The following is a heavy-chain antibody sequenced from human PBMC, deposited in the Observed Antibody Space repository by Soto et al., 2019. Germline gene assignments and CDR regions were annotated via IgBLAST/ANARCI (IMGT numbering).Heavy chain of an antibody. CDR3: ARGTDYPGLWNAEYFHH. D-gene: IGHD1-1*01. CDR1: GFNFRTYG. CDR2: ISKDGSHS. V-gene: IGHV3-30*03. Sequence: QVQLVESGGGVVQPGRSLRLSCAASGFNFRTYGIHWVRQAPGKGLEWVALISKDGSHSYYAHSVKGRFTTSRDNSKNKAFLQVNSLRADDTAVYFCARGTDYPGLWNAEYFHHWGQSTLVTVSS. J-gene: IGHJ1*01.